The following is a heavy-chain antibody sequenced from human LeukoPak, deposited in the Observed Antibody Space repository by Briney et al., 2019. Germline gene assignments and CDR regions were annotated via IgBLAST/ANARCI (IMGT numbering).Heavy chain of an antibody. CDR3: ARAIRYYYDSSGQGFDY. CDR1: GFTFSSYA. V-gene: IGHV3-48*01. D-gene: IGHD3-22*01. J-gene: IGHJ4*02. CDR2: ISGSGSTI. Sequence: GGSLRLSCAASGFTFSSYAMSWVRQAPGKGLEWVSCISGSGSTIYYTDSVKGRFTISRDNAKNSLYLQMNSLRAEDTAVYYCARAIRYYYDSSGQGFDYWGQGTLVTVSS.